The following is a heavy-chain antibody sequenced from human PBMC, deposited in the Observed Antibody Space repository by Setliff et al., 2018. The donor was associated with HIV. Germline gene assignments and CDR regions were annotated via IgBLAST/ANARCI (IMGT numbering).Heavy chain of an antibody. CDR1: GYTFTNLG. J-gene: IGHJ4*02. V-gene: IGHV1-18*01. CDR2: ISPYNGNT. Sequence: GASVKVSCKASGYTFTNLGITWVRQAPGQGLEWMGWISPYNGNTNYAPELHGRVTMTTDTSTSTASLELRSLRSDDTAVYYCARDRIPSKWLLESDYWGQGTLVTVSS. CDR3: ARDRIPSKWLLESDY. D-gene: IGHD3-22*01.